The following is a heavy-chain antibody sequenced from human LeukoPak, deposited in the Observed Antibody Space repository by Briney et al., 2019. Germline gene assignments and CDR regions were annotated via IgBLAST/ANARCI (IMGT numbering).Heavy chain of an antibody. V-gene: IGHV3-23*01. CDR1: GFTFSSYA. CDR2: ISGSGGST. Sequence: GGSLRLSCAASGFTFSSYAMSWVRQAPGKGLEWASAISGSGGSTYYADSVKGRFTISRDNSKNTLYLQMNSLRAEDTAVYYCAKPPAMVRGVGEFDPWGQGTLVTVSS. D-gene: IGHD3-10*01. J-gene: IGHJ5*02. CDR3: AKPPAMVRGVGEFDP.